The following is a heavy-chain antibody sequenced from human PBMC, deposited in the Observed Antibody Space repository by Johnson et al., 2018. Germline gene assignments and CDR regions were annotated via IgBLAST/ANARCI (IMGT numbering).Heavy chain of an antibody. J-gene: IGHJ6*03. V-gene: IGHV3-21*01. CDR1: GFTFDDYA. CDR2: ISSSTGYI. D-gene: IGHD4-23*01. Sequence: VQLVQSGGGLVQPGRSLRLSCAASGFTFDDYAMHWVRQAPGKGLEWVSSISSSTGYIYYADSVKGRFTISRDNAKNSLYLQMNSLRGEDTAVYYCAGGGNLDYYYYMDVWGKGTTVTVSS. CDR3: AGGGNLDYYYYMDV.